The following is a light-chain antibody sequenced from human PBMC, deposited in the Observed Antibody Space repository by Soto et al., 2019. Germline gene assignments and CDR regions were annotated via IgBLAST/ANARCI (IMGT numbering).Light chain of an antibody. CDR2: DVS. V-gene: IGKV1-13*02. J-gene: IGKJ5*01. CDR3: LQFDTYPLT. CDR1: QGIGSST. Sequence: AIQLTQSPSSLSASVGDRVTITCRASQGIGSSTFAWYQQKAGKAPTLLIYDVSNLQRGVPTRFSGSGSGTDFSLTISSLQPEDFATYYCLQFDTYPLTFGQGTRLDIK.